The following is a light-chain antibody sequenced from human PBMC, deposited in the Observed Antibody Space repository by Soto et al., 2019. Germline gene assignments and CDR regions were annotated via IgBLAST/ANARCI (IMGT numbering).Light chain of an antibody. CDR2: RNN. V-gene: IGLV1-47*01. Sequence: QSVLTQPPSASGTPGQRVTISCSGSSSNIGKNYVYWYQQFPGTAPKLLIYRNNERPSGVPDRFTGSKSATSAALAISGLRSEDEADYYCATWDDSLSGVIFGGGTKLTVL. J-gene: IGLJ2*01. CDR3: ATWDDSLSGVI. CDR1: SSNIGKNY.